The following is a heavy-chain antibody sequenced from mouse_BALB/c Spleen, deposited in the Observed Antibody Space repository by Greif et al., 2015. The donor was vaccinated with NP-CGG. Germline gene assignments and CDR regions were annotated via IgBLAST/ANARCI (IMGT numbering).Heavy chain of an antibody. CDR1: GFTFSDYY. CDR2: ISDGGSYT. CDR3: ASMDD. Sequence: EVNVVDSGGGLVKPGGSLKLSCAASGFTFSDYYMYWVRQTPEKRLEWVATISDGGSYTYYPDSVKGRFTISRDNAKNNLYLQMSSLKTEDTAMYYCASMDDWGQGTSVTVSS. V-gene: IGHV5-4*02. J-gene: IGHJ4*01.